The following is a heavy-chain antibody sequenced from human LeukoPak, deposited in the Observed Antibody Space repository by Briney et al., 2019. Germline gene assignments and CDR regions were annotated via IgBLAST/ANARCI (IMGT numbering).Heavy chain of an antibody. Sequence: ASVKVSCKASGGTFSSYAISWVRQAPGQGLEWMGWISAYNGNTNYAQKLQGRVTMTTDTSTSTAYMELRSLRSDDTAVYYCARTAFTYYDFWSGLRPHNYFDYWGRGTLVTVSS. V-gene: IGHV1-18*01. CDR3: ARTAFTYYDFWSGLRPHNYFDY. CDR1: GGTFSSYA. D-gene: IGHD3-3*01. J-gene: IGHJ4*02. CDR2: ISAYNGNT.